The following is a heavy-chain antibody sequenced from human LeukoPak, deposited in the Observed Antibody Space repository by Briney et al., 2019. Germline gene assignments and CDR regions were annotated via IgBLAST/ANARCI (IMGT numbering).Heavy chain of an antibody. V-gene: IGHV1-8*01. D-gene: IGHD4-17*01. CDR1: GYTFTSYD. CDR2: MNPNSGNT. Sequence: ASVKVSCKASGYTFTSYDINWVRQATGQGLEWMGWMNPNSGNTGYAQKFQGRVTMTRNTTISTAYMEPSSLRSEDTAVYYCARETTVTTRWFDPWGQGTLVTVSS. CDR3: ARETTVTTRWFDP. J-gene: IGHJ5*02.